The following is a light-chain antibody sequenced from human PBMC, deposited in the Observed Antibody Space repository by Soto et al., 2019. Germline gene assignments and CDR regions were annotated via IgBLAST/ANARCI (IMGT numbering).Light chain of an antibody. V-gene: IGLV2-14*03. CDR3: SLYSSNGSLI. Sequence: QSVLTQPASVSDSPGQSITISCTGTSSDVGGSNFVSWYQQHPGKPPKLIIYDVANRPSGVSNRFSGSKSGSTASLIISRLQTEDEADYFCSLYSSNGSLIFGPGTKVTVL. CDR2: DVA. J-gene: IGLJ1*01. CDR1: SSDVGGSNF.